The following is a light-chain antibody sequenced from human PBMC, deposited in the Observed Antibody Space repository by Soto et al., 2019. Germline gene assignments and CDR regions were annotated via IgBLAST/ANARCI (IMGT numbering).Light chain of an antibody. CDR3: QQLTSYGPGFT. CDR1: RGISSY. CDR2: AAS. V-gene: IGKV1-9*01. J-gene: IGKJ3*01. Sequence: SPSVLSASVGDRGTITCRGRRGISSYLAWYQQKPGKAPKLLIYAASTLQSGVPSRFSGSGSGTDFTLTISSLQPEDFATYSCQQLTSYGPGFTLGSGSTVD.